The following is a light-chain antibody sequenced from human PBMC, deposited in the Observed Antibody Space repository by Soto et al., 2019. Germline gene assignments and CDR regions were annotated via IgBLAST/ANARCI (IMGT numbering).Light chain of an antibody. Sequence: QSVLTQPPSASGTPGQRVTISCSGSNPNIGSNYVHWYQHLPGTAPKLLIYRNNQRPSGVPDRFFGSKSGTSASLAISGLRSEDEADYYCAAWDDSLGGFYVFGTGTKVTVL. V-gene: IGLV1-47*01. J-gene: IGLJ1*01. CDR1: NPNIGSNY. CDR2: RNN. CDR3: AAWDDSLGGFYV.